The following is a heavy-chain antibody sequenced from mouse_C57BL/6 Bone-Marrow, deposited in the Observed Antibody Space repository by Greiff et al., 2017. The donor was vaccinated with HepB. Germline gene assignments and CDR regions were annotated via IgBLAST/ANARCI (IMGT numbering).Heavy chain of an antibody. V-gene: IGHV1-63*01. J-gene: IGHJ1*03. Sequence: VQLQQSGAELVRPGTSVKMSCKASGYTFTNYWIGWAKQRPGHGLEWIGDIYPGGGYTNYNEKFKGKATLTADKSSSTDYMQFSSLTSEDSAIYYCAREFGDCGSSYGFDVWGTGTTVTVSS. D-gene: IGHD1-1*01. CDR2: IYPGGGYT. CDR3: AREFGDCGSSYGFDV. CDR1: GYTFTNYW.